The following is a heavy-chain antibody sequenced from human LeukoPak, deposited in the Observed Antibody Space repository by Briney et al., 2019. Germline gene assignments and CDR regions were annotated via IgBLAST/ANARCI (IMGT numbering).Heavy chain of an antibody. CDR1: GFTFSSCA. Sequence: GGSLRLSCAASGFTFSSCAMHWVRQAPGKGLEWVAVISYDGSNKYYADAVKGRFTISRDNSKNTLYLQMNSLRAEDTAVYYCAKTRSYTFDYWGQGTLVTVSS. D-gene: IGHD3-10*01. V-gene: IGHV3-30*04. J-gene: IGHJ4*02. CDR2: ISYDGSNK. CDR3: AKTRSYTFDY.